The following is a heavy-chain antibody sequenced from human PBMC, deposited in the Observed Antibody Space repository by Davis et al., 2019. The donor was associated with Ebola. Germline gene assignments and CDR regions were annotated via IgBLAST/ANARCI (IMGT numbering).Heavy chain of an antibody. CDR3: ATDPNPLTGGGVEDAFDI. CDR1: GFTFRRYG. V-gene: IGHV3-23*01. J-gene: IGHJ3*02. CDR2: MTYSGGRT. D-gene: IGHD7-27*01. Sequence: GESLKISCAASGFTFRRYGMSWFRQAPGKGLEWVSSMTYSGGRTFFADSVQGRFTVSRDNSMNTLYLQMNSLRAEDTALYYCATDPNPLTGGGVEDAFDIWGRGTMVTVSS.